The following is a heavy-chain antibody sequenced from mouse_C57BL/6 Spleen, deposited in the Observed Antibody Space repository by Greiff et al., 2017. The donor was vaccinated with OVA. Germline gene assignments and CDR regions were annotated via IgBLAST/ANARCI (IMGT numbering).Heavy chain of an antibody. V-gene: IGHV1-69*01. CDR3: ARTRGSSGRDY. CDR1: GYTFTSYW. J-gene: IGHJ2*01. CDR2: IDPSDSYT. D-gene: IGHD3-2*02. Sequence: VKLQQPGAELVMPGASVKLSCKASGYTFTSYWMHWVKQRPGQGLEWIGEIDPSDSYTNYNQKFKGKSTLTVDKSSSTAYMQLSSLTSEDSAVYYCARTRGSSGRDYWGQGTTLTVSS.